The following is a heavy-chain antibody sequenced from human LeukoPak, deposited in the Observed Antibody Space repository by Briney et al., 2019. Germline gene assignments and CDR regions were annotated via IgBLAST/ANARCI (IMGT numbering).Heavy chain of an antibody. CDR1: GGSISSSNW. CDR3: ARLTYYYGSGSPPFDY. CDR2: INHSGST. Sequence: PSGTLSLTCAVSGGSISSSNWWSWVRQPPGKGLEWIGEINHSGSTNYNPSLKSRVTISVDTSKNQFSLKLSSVTAADTAVYYCARLTYYYGSGSPPFDYWGQGTLVTVSS. V-gene: IGHV4-4*02. J-gene: IGHJ4*02. D-gene: IGHD3-10*01.